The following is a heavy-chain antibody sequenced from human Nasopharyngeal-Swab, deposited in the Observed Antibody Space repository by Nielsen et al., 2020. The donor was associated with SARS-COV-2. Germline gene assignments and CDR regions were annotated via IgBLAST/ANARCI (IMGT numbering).Heavy chain of an antibody. J-gene: IGHJ5*02. CDR3: ARDVGYCSSTSCRNWFDP. D-gene: IGHD2-2*01. Sequence: GESLKISCAASGFTFSNYGMHWVRQAPGKGLEWLAVIWYDGSNKYYADSVKGRFTISRDNSKNTVYLQMNSLRTEDTAVYYCARDVGYCSSTSCRNWFDPWGQGTLVTVSS. V-gene: IGHV3-33*01. CDR1: GFTFSNYG. CDR2: IWYDGSNK.